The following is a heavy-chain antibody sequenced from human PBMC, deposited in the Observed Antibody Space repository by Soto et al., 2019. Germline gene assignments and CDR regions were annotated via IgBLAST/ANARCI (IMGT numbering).Heavy chain of an antibody. CDR1: GFTFSSYA. Sequence: GGSLRLSCAASGFTFSSYAMSWARQAPGKGLEWVSAISGSGGSTYYADSVKGRFTISRDNSKNTLYLQMNSLRAEDTAVYYCAKGGRELLYYFDYWGQGTLVTVSS. V-gene: IGHV3-23*01. D-gene: IGHD1-26*01. CDR3: AKGGRELLYYFDY. J-gene: IGHJ4*02. CDR2: ISGSGGST.